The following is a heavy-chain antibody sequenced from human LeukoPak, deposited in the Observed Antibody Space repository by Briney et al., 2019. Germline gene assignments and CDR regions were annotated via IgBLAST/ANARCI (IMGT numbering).Heavy chain of an antibody. V-gene: IGHV4-31*03. Sequence: NPSETLSLTCTVSGGSISSGGYYWSWIRQHPGKDLAWIGYIYYSGSTYYNPSLKSRVTISVDTSKNQFSLKLSSVTAADTAVYYCAREIVAAAGIYYFDYWGQGTLVTVSS. CDR3: AREIVAAAGIYYFDY. CDR1: GGSISSGGYY. CDR2: IYYSGST. D-gene: IGHD6-13*01. J-gene: IGHJ4*02.